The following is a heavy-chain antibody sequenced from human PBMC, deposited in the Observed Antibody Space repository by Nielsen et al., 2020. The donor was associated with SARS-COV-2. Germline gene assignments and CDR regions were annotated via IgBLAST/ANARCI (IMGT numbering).Heavy chain of an antibody. CDR3: ASVVGKIVYSNRWFDP. V-gene: IGHV4-31*03. Sequence: SETLSLTCTVSGDSISSGGYYWNWVRQHPGQGLEWIGHIHYSGTTNYNPSLESRATISVDTSKSRFSLTLSSVTAADTAVYFCASVVGKIVYSNRWFDPWGQGLLVTVSS. J-gene: IGHJ5*02. CDR2: IHYSGTT. CDR1: GDSISSGGYY. D-gene: IGHD1-14*01.